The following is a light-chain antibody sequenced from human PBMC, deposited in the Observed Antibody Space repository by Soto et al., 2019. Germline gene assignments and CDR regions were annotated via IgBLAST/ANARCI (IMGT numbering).Light chain of an antibody. CDR2: DVS. Sequence: QSALTQPASVSGSPGQSITISCTGTSSDVGRYNFVSWYQQRPGKAPKLMIYDVSSRPSGVSNRFSGYKFGNTASLTISGLQAEDEADYYCSSYTSRSTFVFGSGTQRTVL. V-gene: IGLV2-14*01. CDR3: SSYTSRSTFV. CDR1: SSDVGRYNF. J-gene: IGLJ1*01.